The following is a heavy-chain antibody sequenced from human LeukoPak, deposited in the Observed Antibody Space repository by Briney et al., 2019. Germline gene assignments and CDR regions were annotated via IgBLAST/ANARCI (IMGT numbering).Heavy chain of an antibody. Sequence: SETLSLTCTVSGGSISNFYWSWIRQPPGKGLEWIGYIFTGGSTNYNPSLKSRVTISLDTSKNQYSLKLNSVTAADTAVYYGARDRGGNDGGGFYFGHWGQGTLVTVSS. CDR3: ARDRGGNDGGGFYFGH. CDR1: GGSISNFY. V-gene: IGHV4-59*01. CDR2: IFTGGST. D-gene: IGHD4-23*01. J-gene: IGHJ4*02.